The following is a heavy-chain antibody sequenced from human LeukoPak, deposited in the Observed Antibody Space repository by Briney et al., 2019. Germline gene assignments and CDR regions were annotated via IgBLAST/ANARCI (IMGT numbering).Heavy chain of an antibody. J-gene: IGHJ6*02. D-gene: IGHD6-19*01. CDR1: GFTFGDYA. Sequence: GGSLRLSCTASGFTFGDYAMSWFRQAPGKGLEWVGFIRSKAYGGTTEYAASVKGRFTISRDDSKSIAYLQMNSLKTEDTAVYYCTRARQWLWADVWGQGTTVTVSS. CDR2: IRSKAYGGTT. CDR3: TRARQWLWADV. V-gene: IGHV3-49*03.